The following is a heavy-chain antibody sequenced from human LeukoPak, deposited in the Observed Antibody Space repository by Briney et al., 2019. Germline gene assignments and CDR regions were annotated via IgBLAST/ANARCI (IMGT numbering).Heavy chain of an antibody. D-gene: IGHD6-19*01. CDR3: AKANSGWYFDPFDY. CDR2: ISGNGGRT. V-gene: IGHV3-23*01. J-gene: IGHJ4*02. Sequence: PGGSLRLSCAASGFTFSSYAMSWVRQAPGKGLEWVSAISGNGGRTYYADSVKGRFTISRDNLKNTLYVQMNSLRAEDTAVYYCAKANSGWYFDPFDYWGQGTLVTVSS. CDR1: GFTFSSYA.